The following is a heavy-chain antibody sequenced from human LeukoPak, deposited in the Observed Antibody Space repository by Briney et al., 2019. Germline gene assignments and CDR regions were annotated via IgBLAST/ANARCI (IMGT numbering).Heavy chain of an antibody. CDR3: ARDSRIAAAGTRETSFDY. Sequence: GGSLRLSCAVSGFVVNSNHMSWVRQAPGQGLEWVSIIFPGGKTVYADSVKGRFTISRDSSKNTLYLQMNSLRAEDTAVYYCARDSRIAAAGTRETSFDYWGQGTLVTVSS. J-gene: IGHJ4*02. CDR2: IFPGGKT. V-gene: IGHV3-66*01. CDR1: GFVVNSNH. D-gene: IGHD6-13*01.